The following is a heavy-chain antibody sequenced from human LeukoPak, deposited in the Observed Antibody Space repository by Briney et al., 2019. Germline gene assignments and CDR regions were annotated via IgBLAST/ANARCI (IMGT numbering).Heavy chain of an antibody. J-gene: IGHJ5*02. CDR1: GFTFSDAW. CDR3: ARDGGLEAAAGIHP. D-gene: IGHD6-13*01. V-gene: IGHV3-11*04. Sequence: GGSLRLSCAASGFTFSDAWMNWVRQAPGKGLEWVSYISSSGSTIYYADSVKGRFTISRDNAKNSLYLQMNSLRAEDTAVYYCARDGGLEAAAGIHPWGQGTLVTVSS. CDR2: ISSSGSTI.